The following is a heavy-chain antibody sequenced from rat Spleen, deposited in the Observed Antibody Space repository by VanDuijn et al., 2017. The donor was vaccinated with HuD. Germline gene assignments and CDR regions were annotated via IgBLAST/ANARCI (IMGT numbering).Heavy chain of an antibody. Sequence: EVQLVESGGGLVQPGRSLKLSCAASGFTFSDYGMAWVRQAPTKGLEWVATISYGDSSGHSITYYRDSVKGRFTISRDNAKSTLSLQMDSLRSEDTATYYCARQDTSGYSNWFAYWGQGTLVTVSS. D-gene: IGHD4-3*01. J-gene: IGHJ3*01. CDR3: ARQDTSGYSNWFAY. CDR2: ISYGDSSGHSIT. CDR1: GFTFSDYG. V-gene: IGHV5-29*01.